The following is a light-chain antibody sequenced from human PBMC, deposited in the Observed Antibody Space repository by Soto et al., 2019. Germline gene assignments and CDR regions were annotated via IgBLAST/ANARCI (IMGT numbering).Light chain of an antibody. Sequence: IVKATSLDTLSVFPWESATLSCRASQSVSSNLAWYQHKPGQAPRLLIYDASTRATGLPARFSGSGSGTEFTLTVSSLQSEDFAVYYCQQYKNWPLITFCHVTRLEI. CDR2: DAS. CDR3: QQYKNWPLIT. J-gene: IGKJ5*01. CDR1: QSVSSN. V-gene: IGKV3-15*01.